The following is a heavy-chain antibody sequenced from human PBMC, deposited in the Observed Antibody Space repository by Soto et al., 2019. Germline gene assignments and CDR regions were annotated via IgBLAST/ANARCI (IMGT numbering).Heavy chain of an antibody. CDR3: ARVAPEYSSTPRRFDF. V-gene: IGHV3-23*01. CDR1: GFTFGIYA. J-gene: IGHJ4*02. CDR2: ISGSGGSI. Sequence: GGSLRLSCAASGFTFGIYAMSWVRQAPGKGLEWVSSISGSGGSIYYAHSVKGRSTISRDKTKNTLDLQMNSLRAEDTAVYHCARVAPEYSSTPRRFDFWGQGTLVTVSS. D-gene: IGHD6-13*01.